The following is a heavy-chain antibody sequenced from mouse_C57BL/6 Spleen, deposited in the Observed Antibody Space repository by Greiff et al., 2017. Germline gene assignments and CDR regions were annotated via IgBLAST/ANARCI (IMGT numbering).Heavy chain of an antibody. D-gene: IGHD2-2*01. V-gene: IGHV5-4*01. CDR1: GFTFSSYA. CDR3: ARDYGYSPTGFDY. CDR2: ISDGGSYT. J-gene: IGHJ2*01. Sequence: EVHLVESGGGLVKPGGSLKLSCAASGFTFSSYAMSWVRQTPEKRLEWVATISDGGSYTYYPDNVKGRFPISRDNAKNNLYLQLSHLKSEDTAVYYCARDYGYSPTGFDYWGQGTTLTVSS.